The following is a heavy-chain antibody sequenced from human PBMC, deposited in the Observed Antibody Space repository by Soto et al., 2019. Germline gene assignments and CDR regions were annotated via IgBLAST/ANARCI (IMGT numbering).Heavy chain of an antibody. J-gene: IGHJ5*02. CDR2: IYYSGTT. V-gene: IGHV4-28*01. Sequence: SETLSLTCAVSGYSISSSDWWGWIRQPPGKGLEWIGYIYYSGTTYYNPSLKSRVTMSVDTSKNQFSLKLTSVTAVDTAVYYCARQVYSSGTKNWFDPWGQGTLVTVSS. CDR3: ARQVYSSGTKNWFDP. D-gene: IGHD6-19*01. CDR1: GYSISSSDW.